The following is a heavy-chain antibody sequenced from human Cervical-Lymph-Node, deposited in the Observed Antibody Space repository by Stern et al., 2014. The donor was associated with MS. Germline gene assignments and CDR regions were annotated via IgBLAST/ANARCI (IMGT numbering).Heavy chain of an antibody. V-gene: IGHV1-46*03. CDR1: EYTFTYFF. CDR2: INPSGGFT. J-gene: IGHJ3*02. CDR3: ASARNTAFDI. Sequence: VQLVESGAEVKKPGASVKVSCKASEYTFTYFFMHWVRQPPDQGLEWMGVINPSGGFTTYAQKFQGRVTMTRDTSTSTVYMELTSLTSEDTAVYYCASARNTAFDIWGQGTLVTVSS.